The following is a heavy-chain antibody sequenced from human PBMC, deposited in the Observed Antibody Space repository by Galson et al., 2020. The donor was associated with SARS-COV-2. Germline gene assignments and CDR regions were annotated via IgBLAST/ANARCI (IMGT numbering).Heavy chain of an antibody. D-gene: IGHD3-3*01. CDR1: GFTFSSYA. J-gene: IGHJ4*02. CDR2: ISYDGSHK. V-gene: IGHV3-30-3*01. Sequence: GESLKISCAASGFTFSSYAMHWVRQAPGKGLEWVAVISYDGSHKYYADSVKGQFTISRDNSKDTLYLQMDSLRAEDTAVYYCARTLDYDFWSGYYDPYDYWGQGTLVTVSS. CDR3: ARTLDYDFWSGYYDPYDY.